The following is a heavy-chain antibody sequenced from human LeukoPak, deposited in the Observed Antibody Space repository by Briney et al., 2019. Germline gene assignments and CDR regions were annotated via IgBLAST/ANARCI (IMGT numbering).Heavy chain of an antibody. D-gene: IGHD6-6*01. CDR1: GFTFSSYG. CDR3: ARDAPAFGFYSSSLGY. CDR2: IWYDGINK. J-gene: IGHJ4*02. Sequence: GGSLRLSCSASGFTFSSYGMHWVRQAPGRGLEWVAAIWYDGINKYYADSVKGRFTISRDTSKSTLYLQMTSLRAEDTAVYYCARDAPAFGFYSSSLGYWGQGTLVTVSS. V-gene: IGHV3-33*01.